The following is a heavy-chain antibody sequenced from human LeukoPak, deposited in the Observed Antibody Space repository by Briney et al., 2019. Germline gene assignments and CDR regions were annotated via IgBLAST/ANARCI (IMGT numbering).Heavy chain of an antibody. CDR1: GFTFDDYA. V-gene: IGHV3-23*01. J-gene: IGHJ6*02. Sequence: GGSLRLSCAASGFTFDDYAMSWVRQAPGKGLEWVSAISGSGGSTYYADSVKGRFTISRDNSKNTLYLQMNSLRAEDTAVYYCAKDTLPGIAVAGGYYYGMDVWGQGTTVTVSS. D-gene: IGHD6-19*01. CDR2: ISGSGGST. CDR3: AKDTLPGIAVAGGYYYGMDV.